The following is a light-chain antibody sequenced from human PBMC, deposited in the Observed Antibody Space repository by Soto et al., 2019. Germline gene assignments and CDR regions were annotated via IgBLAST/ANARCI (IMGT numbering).Light chain of an antibody. CDR1: KIISSW. CDR3: QQCCSTPIT. Sequence: EMHMTQPPPTLPPSVGDRVTTPSRDSKIISSWLAWYQQRPGKAPKILIYRASSLDAGVPARFSGSGSGTDFTLTISSLQPEDFATYYCQQCCSTPITFGQGTRLEIK. V-gene: IGKV1-5*01. CDR2: RAS. J-gene: IGKJ5*01.